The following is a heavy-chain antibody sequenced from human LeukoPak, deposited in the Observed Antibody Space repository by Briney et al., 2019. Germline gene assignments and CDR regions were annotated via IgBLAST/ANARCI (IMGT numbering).Heavy chain of an antibody. Sequence: SETLSLTCSVSGISISSDSWNWIRQPAGQGLEWIGRFYTSGTTNYNPSLKSRVTMSIDTSKNQVALTMRSVTAAAQAVYYCARTVVTLDWYFDLWGRGTLVSVSS. V-gene: IGHV4-4*07. D-gene: IGHD4-23*01. CDR2: FYTSGTT. CDR3: ARTVVTLDWYFDL. J-gene: IGHJ2*01. CDR1: GISISSDS.